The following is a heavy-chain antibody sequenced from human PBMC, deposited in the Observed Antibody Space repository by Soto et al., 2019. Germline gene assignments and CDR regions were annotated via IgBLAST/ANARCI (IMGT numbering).Heavy chain of an antibody. CDR1: GFTFSSYG. Sequence: QVQLVESGGGVVQPGRSLRLSCAASGFTFSSYGMHWVRQAPGKGLEWVADIWYDGSNKYYADSVKGRFTISRDNSKNTLYLQMNSLRAEDTAVYYCARGVGDIVVVVAAISYYGMDVWGQGTTVTVSS. V-gene: IGHV3-33*01. CDR2: IWYDGSNK. J-gene: IGHJ6*02. CDR3: ARGVGDIVVVVAAISYYGMDV. D-gene: IGHD2-15*01.